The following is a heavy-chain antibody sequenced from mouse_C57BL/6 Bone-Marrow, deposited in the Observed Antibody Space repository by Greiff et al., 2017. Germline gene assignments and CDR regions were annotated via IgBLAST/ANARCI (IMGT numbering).Heavy chain of an antibody. CDR3: ASLLRSFAY. J-gene: IGHJ3*01. CDR2: ISYDGSN. V-gene: IGHV3-6*01. CDR1: GYSITSGYY. D-gene: IGHD1-1*01. Sequence: EVKLVESGPGLVKPSQSLSLTCSVTGYSITSGYYWNWIRQFPGNKLEWMGYISYDGSNNYNPSLKNRISITRDTSKNQFFLKLNSVTTEDTATYYCASLLRSFAYWGKGTLVTVSA.